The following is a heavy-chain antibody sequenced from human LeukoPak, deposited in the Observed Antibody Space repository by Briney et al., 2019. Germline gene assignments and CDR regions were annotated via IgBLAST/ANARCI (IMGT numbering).Heavy chain of an antibody. CDR1: GGTFSSYA. Sequence: SVKVSCKASGGTFSSYAISWVRQAPGQGLEWMGRIIPNFGTANYAQKFQGRVTITTDESTSTAYMELSSLRSEDTAVYYCARETSMVVNWDHRLGAFDIWGQGTMVTVSS. J-gene: IGHJ3*02. CDR2: IIPNFGTA. D-gene: IGHD4-23*01. V-gene: IGHV1-69*05. CDR3: ARETSMVVNWDHRLGAFDI.